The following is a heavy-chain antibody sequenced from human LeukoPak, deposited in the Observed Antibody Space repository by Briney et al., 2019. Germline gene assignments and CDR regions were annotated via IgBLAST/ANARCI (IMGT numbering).Heavy chain of an antibody. Sequence: GGSLRLSCAASGFTSSSYSMNWVRQAPGKGLEWVSSISSSSSYIYYADSVKGRFTISRDNAKNSLYLQMNSLRAEDTAVYYCARDGPLPDYGGSQGDAFDIWGQGTMVTVSS. CDR1: GFTSSSYS. CDR2: ISSSSSYI. CDR3: ARDGPLPDYGGSQGDAFDI. J-gene: IGHJ3*02. V-gene: IGHV3-21*01. D-gene: IGHD4-23*01.